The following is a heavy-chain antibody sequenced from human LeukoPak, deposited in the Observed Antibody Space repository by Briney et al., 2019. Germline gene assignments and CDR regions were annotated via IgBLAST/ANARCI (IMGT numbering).Heavy chain of an antibody. Sequence: GGSLRLSCSASGFIFSRHTMHWVRQAPGKGLEYVSAISSNGGNTYYADSVKGRFSISREHSKNTLYLQMNSLRADDKTLSYCVRGRDFSCGGSNCYFDYWGQGTLVTVSS. CDR3: VRGRDFSCGGSNCYFDY. J-gene: IGHJ4*02. CDR1: GFIFSRHT. V-gene: IGHV3-64D*06. D-gene: IGHD3-3*01. CDR2: ISSNGGNT.